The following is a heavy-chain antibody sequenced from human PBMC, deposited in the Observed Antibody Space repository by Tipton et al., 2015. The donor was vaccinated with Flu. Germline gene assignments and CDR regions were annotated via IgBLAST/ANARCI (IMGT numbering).Heavy chain of an antibody. Sequence: TLSLTCAVYGGSFSGYYWSWIRQPPGKGLEWIGEINHSGSTNYNPPLKSRVTISVDTSKNQFSLKLSSVTAADTAVYYCARDTAYCGGDCYYYWGQGTLVTVSS. CDR2: INHSGST. J-gene: IGHJ4*02. V-gene: IGHV4-34*01. CDR1: GGSFSGYY. D-gene: IGHD2-21*01. CDR3: ARDTAYCGGDCYYY.